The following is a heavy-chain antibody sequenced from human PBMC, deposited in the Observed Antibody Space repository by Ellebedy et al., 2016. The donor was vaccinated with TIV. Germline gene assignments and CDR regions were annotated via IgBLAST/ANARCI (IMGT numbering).Heavy chain of an antibody. CDR2: IHYSGRA. CDR3: ARNVLIFTFDKWYSDV. Sequence: SKTLSLTCTVSGDSVSSDKWWTWVRQPPGKGLEWIGEIHYSGRANYNPSLTSRVTMSVDKSNNQFSLRVNSVTAADTAVYYCARNVLIFTFDKWYSDVWGRGTLVTVSS. V-gene: IGHV4-4*02. J-gene: IGHJ2*01. D-gene: IGHD3/OR15-3a*01. CDR1: GDSVSSDKW.